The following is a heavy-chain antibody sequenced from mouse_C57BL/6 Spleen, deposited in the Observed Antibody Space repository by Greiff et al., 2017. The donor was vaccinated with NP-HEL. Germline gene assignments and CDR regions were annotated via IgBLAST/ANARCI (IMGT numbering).Heavy chain of an antibody. Sequence: QVQLKQSGPELVKPGASVKISCKASGYSFTSYYIHWVKQRPGQGLEWIGWIYPGSGNTKYNEKFKGKATLTADTSSSTAYMQLSSLTSEDSAVYYCASCSYDWYFDVWGTGTTVTVSS. D-gene: IGHD1-1*01. CDR1: GYSFTSYY. J-gene: IGHJ1*03. CDR2: IYPGSGNT. V-gene: IGHV1-66*01. CDR3: ASCSYDWYFDV.